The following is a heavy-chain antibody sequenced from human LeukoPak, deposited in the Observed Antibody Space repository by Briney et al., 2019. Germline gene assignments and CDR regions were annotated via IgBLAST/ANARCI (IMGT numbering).Heavy chain of an antibody. V-gene: IGHV3-53*01. D-gene: IGHD3-10*01. J-gene: IGHJ4*02. CDR2: IYSGGST. CDR3: ARDIGL. Sequence: GGSLRLSCAASGFTFSRYGMHWVRQAPGKGLEWVSVIYSGGSTYYADSVKGRFTISRDNSKNTLYLQMNSLRAEDTAVYYCARDIGLWGQGTLVTVSS. CDR1: GFTFSRYG.